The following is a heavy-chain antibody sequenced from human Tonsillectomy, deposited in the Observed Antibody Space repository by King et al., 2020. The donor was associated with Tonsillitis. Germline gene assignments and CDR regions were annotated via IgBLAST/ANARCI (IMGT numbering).Heavy chain of an antibody. Sequence: QLQESGPGLVKPSETLSLTCAVSGYSITSGYYWDWIRQPPGKGLEWIGSIYHSGSTYYNPSLKSRVSISVDTSKNQFSLKLSAVTAADPAVYYCARERGYTLVRGVEDYWGQGTLVTVSS. D-gene: IGHD3-10*01. CDR1: GYSITSGYY. CDR3: ARERGYTLVRGVEDY. V-gene: IGHV4-38-2*02. J-gene: IGHJ4*02. CDR2: IYHSGST.